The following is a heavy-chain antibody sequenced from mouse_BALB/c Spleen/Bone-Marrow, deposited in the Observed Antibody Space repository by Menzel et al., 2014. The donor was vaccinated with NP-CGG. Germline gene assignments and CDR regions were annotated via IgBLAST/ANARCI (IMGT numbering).Heavy chain of an antibody. J-gene: IGHJ1*01. D-gene: IGHD1-1*01. Sequence: EVMLVESGGGLVQPGGSLKLSCAASRFDFSRYWMSWVRQAPGKGLEWIGEINPDSSTINYTPSLKDKFIISRDNAKNTLYRQMSKVRSEDTALYYCARLNYYGNLFVWGAGTTVTVSS. CDR2: INPDSSTI. CDR1: RFDFSRYW. V-gene: IGHV4-1*02. CDR3: ARLNYYGNLFV.